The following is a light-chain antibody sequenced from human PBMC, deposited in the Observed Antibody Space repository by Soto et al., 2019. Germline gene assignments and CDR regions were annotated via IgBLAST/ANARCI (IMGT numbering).Light chain of an antibody. CDR3: AALDDSLYGRV. CDR1: RSNIGSNP. CDR2: SNN. V-gene: IGLV1-44*01. J-gene: IGLJ1*01. Sequence: QSVLTQPPSASGTPGQRVTISCSGSRSNIGSNPVNWYQQLPGTAPKLLIDSNNQRPSGVPDRFSGSRSGTSASLAISGLQSEDEADYYCAALDDSLYGRVFGTGTKLTVL.